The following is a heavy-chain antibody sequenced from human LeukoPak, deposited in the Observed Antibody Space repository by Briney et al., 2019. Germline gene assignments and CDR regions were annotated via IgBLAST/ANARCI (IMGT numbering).Heavy chain of an antibody. CDR1: GGSFSGYY. D-gene: IGHD3-10*01. Sequence: PSETLSLTCAVYGGSFSGYYWSWLRQPPGKGLEWIGEINHSGSTNYNPSLKSRVTISVDTSKNQFSLKLSSVTAADTAVYYCARPSITMVRGVRSRAFDIWGQGTMVTVSS. CDR3: ARPSITMVRGVRSRAFDI. J-gene: IGHJ3*02. V-gene: IGHV4-34*01. CDR2: INHSGST.